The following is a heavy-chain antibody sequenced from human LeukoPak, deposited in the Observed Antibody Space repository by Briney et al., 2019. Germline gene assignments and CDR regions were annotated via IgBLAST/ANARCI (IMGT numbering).Heavy chain of an antibody. V-gene: IGHV3-23*01. Sequence: PGGSLRLSCAASGFTFSSYEMNWVRQAPGKGLEWVSAISGSGGRTYYADSVKGRFTISRDNSKNTLYLQMNSLRAEDTAVYYCAKEGKTRTWNYYQAKPVYWGQGTLVTVSS. CDR3: AKEGKTRTWNYYQAKPVY. CDR2: ISGSGGRT. J-gene: IGHJ4*02. CDR1: GFTFSSYE. D-gene: IGHD1-7*01.